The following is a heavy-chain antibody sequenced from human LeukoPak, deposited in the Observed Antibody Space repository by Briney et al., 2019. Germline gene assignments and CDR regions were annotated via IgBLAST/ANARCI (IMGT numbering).Heavy chain of an antibody. V-gene: IGHV4-34*01. Sequence: SETLSLTCAVYGGSFSGYYWSWIRQPPGKGLEWIGEINHGGSTNYNPSLKSRVTISVDTSKNQFSLKLSSVTAADTAVYYCARGAHHDYWGQGTLVTVSS. J-gene: IGHJ4*02. CDR3: ARGAHHDY. CDR2: INHGGST. CDR1: GGSFSGYY.